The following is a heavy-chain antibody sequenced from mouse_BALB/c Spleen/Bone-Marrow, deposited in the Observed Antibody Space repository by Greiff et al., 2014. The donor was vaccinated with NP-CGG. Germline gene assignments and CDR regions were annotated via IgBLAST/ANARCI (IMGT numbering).Heavy chain of an antibody. CDR2: IRSKSNNYAT. D-gene: IGHD2-4*01. CDR1: GFTFNTYA. CDR3: VRQNYDYAWFAY. J-gene: IGHJ3*01. Sequence: EVHLVESGGGLVQPKGSLKLSCAASGFTFNTYAMNWVRQAPGEGLEWVARIRSKSNNYATYYADSVKDRFTISRDDSQSMLYLQMNNLKTEDAAMYYCVRQNYDYAWFAYWGQGTLVTVSA. V-gene: IGHV10-1*02.